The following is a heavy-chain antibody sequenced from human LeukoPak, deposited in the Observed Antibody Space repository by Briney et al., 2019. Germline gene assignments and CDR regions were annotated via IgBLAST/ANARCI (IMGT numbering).Heavy chain of an antibody. V-gene: IGHV4-39*01. Sequence: SETLSLTCTVSGGSISSSSYYWGWIRQPPGKGLEWIGSIYYSGSTYYNPSLKSRVTISVDTSKNQFSLKLSSVTAADTAVYYCASYHGAGDYWGQGTLVTVSP. D-gene: IGHD4-17*01. CDR3: ASYHGAGDY. CDR2: IYYSGST. J-gene: IGHJ4*02. CDR1: GGSISSSSYY.